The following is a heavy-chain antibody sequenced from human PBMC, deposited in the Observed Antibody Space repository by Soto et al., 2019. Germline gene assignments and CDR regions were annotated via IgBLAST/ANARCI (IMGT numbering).Heavy chain of an antibody. Sequence: VASVKVPCKASGYTFTSYGISWVRQAPGQGLEWMGWISAYNGNTNYAQKLQGRVTMTADTSTSTAYMELRSLRSDDTAVYYCAATRTAIQELDYWGQGTLVTVSS. CDR1: GYTFTSYG. CDR3: AATRTAIQELDY. J-gene: IGHJ4*02. CDR2: ISAYNGNT. V-gene: IGHV1-18*01. D-gene: IGHD2-21*02.